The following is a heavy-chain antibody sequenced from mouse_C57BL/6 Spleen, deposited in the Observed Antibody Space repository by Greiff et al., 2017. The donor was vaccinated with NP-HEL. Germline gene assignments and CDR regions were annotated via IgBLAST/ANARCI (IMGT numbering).Heavy chain of an antibody. V-gene: IGHV5-17*01. D-gene: IGHD2-4*01. CDR2: ISSGSSTI. J-gene: IGHJ1*03. CDR3: ARPDYDWYFDV. Sequence: VQLQQSGGGLVKPGGSLKLSCAASGFTFSDYGMHWVRQAPEKGLEWVAYISSGSSTIYYADTVKGRFTISRDNAKNTLFLQLTSLRSEDTAMYYCARPDYDWYFDVWGTGTTVTVSS. CDR1: GFTFSDYG.